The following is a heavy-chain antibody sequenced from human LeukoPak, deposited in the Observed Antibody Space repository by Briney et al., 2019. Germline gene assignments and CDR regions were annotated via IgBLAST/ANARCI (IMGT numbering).Heavy chain of an antibody. Sequence: SETLSLTCTVSAGSISSSNYYWGWIRQPPGKGLEWIGSIYYSGRTYYNPSLKSRVTISVNTSKKQFSLKLSSVTAADTAVYYCAGLLLWFGELSAGNWFDPWGQGTLVTVSS. J-gene: IGHJ5*02. CDR2: IYYSGRT. CDR3: AGLLLWFGELSAGNWFDP. D-gene: IGHD3-10*01. V-gene: IGHV4-39*01. CDR1: AGSISSSNYY.